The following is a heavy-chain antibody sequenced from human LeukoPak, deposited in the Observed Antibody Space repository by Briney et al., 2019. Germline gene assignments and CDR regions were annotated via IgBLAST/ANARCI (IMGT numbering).Heavy chain of an antibody. D-gene: IGHD2-15*01. CDR1: GYTFTSYG. Sequence: ASVKVSCKASGYTFTSYGISWVRQAPGQGLEWMGWISAYNGNTNYAQKLQGRVTMTTDTSTSTAYMELRSLRSDDTAVYYCARDRIVVVVAATHYWGQGTLVTVSS. V-gene: IGHV1-18*01. CDR3: ARDRIVVVVAATHY. CDR2: ISAYNGNT. J-gene: IGHJ4*02.